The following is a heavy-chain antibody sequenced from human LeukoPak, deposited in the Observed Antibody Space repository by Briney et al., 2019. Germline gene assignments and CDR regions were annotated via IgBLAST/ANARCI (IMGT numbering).Heavy chain of an antibody. J-gene: IGHJ4*02. V-gene: IGHV3-66*01. CDR1: GFSVSSNY. CDR3: ARDRDYGAGGFDY. D-gene: IGHD3-16*01. CDR2: IYSGNYT. Sequence: GSLRLSCAASGFSVSSNYISWVRQAPGKGLEWVSVIYSGNYTYYADSVKGRFTISRDNSKNTVYLQINSLRAEDTAVYYCARDRDYGAGGFDYWGQGTLVTVSS.